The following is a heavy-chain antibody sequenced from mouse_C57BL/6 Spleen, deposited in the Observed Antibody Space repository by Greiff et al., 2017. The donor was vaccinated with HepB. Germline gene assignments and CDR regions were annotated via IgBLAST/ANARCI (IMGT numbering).Heavy chain of an antibody. V-gene: IGHV1-50*01. D-gene: IGHD2-2*01. CDR1: GYTFTSYW. CDR3: ARRPGYDN. J-gene: IGHJ2*01. Sequence: QVQLQQPGAELVKPGASVKLSCKASGYTFTSYWMQWVKQGPGQGLEWIGEIDPSDSYTNYNQKFKGKATLTVDTSSSTAYMQLSSLTSEDSAVYYCARRPGYDNWGQGTTLTVSS. CDR2: IDPSDSYT.